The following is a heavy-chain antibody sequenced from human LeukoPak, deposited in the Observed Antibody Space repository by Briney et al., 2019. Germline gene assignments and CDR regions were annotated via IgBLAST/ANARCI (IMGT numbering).Heavy chain of an antibody. CDR1: GFTFSSYW. D-gene: IGHD2-21*02. J-gene: IGHJ3*02. V-gene: IGHV3-74*01. Sequence: TGGSLRLSCAASGFTFSSYWMHWVRQAPGKGLVWVSRINSDGSSTTYADSVKGRFTISRDNAKQTLYLQMNSLRAGDTAVFYCARVPVQYCGGDCDAFDIWGQGTMVTVSS. CDR2: INSDGSST. CDR3: ARVPVQYCGGDCDAFDI.